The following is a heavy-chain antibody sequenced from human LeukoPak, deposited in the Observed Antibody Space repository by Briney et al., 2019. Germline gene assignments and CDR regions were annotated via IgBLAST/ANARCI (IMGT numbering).Heavy chain of an antibody. D-gene: IGHD4-17*01. CDR1: GGSISSGSYY. CDR2: IYSSGVT. CDR3: ARDPADYGDYESFDY. J-gene: IGHJ4*02. Sequence: SQTLSLTCTVSGGSISSGSYYWSWVRRPAGSGLEWIGRIYSSGVTNYNLSLKSRVAISVDTSKSQFSLKLTSVTAADTAVYYCARDPADYGDYESFDYWGQGTLVTVSS. V-gene: IGHV4-61*02.